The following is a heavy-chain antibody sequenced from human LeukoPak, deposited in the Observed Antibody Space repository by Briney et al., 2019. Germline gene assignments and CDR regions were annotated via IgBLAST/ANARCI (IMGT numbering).Heavy chain of an antibody. CDR1: GGSISSSSYY. Sequence: SETLSLTCTVSGGSISSSSYYWGWIRQPPGKGLEWIGSIYYSGSTYYNPSLKSRVTISVDTSKNQFSLKLSSVTAADTAVYYCARQGRGYYGMDVWGQGTTVTVSS. V-gene: IGHV4-39*01. J-gene: IGHJ6*02. CDR2: IYYSGST. CDR3: ARQGRGYYGMDV. D-gene: IGHD3-10*01.